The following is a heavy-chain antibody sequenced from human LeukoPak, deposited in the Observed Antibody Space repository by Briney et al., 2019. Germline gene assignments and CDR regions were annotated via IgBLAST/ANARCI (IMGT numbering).Heavy chain of an antibody. D-gene: IGHD3-10*01. CDR3: ARDRYYGLDY. CDR1: GFTFSSYT. Sequence: PGGSLRLSCAASGFTFSSYTMNWVRQAPGKGLEWVSYISSGSGTIYYADSVKGRFTISRDNAKNSLYLQMNSLRAEDTAVYYCARDRYYGLDYWGQGTLVTVSS. J-gene: IGHJ4*02. CDR2: ISSGSGTI. V-gene: IGHV3-48*04.